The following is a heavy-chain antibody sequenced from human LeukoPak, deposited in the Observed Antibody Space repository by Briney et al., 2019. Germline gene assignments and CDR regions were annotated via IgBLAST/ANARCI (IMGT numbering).Heavy chain of an antibody. CDR1: GGSISSYY. CDR3: ARDYSGYDSDVFDI. CDR2: IYTSGST. J-gene: IGHJ3*02. V-gene: IGHV4-4*07. D-gene: IGHD5-12*01. Sequence: SETLSLTCTVSGGSISSYYWSWIRQPAGKGLEWIGRIYTSGSTNYNPSLKSRVTMSVDTSKNQFSLKLSSVTAADTAVYYCARDYSGYDSDVFDIWGQGTMVTVSS.